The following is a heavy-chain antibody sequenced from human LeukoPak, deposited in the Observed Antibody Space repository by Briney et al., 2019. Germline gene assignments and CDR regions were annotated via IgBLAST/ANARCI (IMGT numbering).Heavy chain of an antibody. CDR1: GFTFTSSA. V-gene: IGHV1-58*01. Sequence: GASVKVSCKASGFTFTSSAVQWVRQARGQRLEWIGGIVVGSGNTNYAQKFQERVTITRDTSTSTAYMELSSLRSEDTAVYYCAAGNNWAQFDYWGQGTLVTVSS. CDR3: AAGNNWAQFDY. D-gene: IGHD1-1*01. CDR2: IVVGSGNT. J-gene: IGHJ4*02.